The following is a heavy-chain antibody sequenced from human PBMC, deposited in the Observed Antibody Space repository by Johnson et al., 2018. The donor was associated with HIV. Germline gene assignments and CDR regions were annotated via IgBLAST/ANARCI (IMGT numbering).Heavy chain of an antibody. CDR2: ISSDGGST. Sequence: MQLVESGGGLVQPGGSLRLSCATSGFTLSNYAMHWVRQAPGKGLEYVAGISSDGGSTYNADSVRGRFTISRDKSKNTLFLKMGSLRTEDMAVYYCAREELEPDVFDIWGQGTMVTVSS. V-gene: IGHV3-64*07. CDR3: AREELEPDVFDI. J-gene: IGHJ3*02. D-gene: IGHD1-1*01. CDR1: GFTLSNYA.